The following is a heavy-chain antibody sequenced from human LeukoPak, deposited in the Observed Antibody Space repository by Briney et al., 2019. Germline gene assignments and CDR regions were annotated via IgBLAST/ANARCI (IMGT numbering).Heavy chain of an antibody. CDR1: GGTFSSYT. CDR2: IIPILGIA. V-gene: IGHV1-69*02. J-gene: IGHJ5*02. D-gene: IGHD1-26*01. Sequence: ASVKVSCKASGGTFSSYTISWVRQAPGQGLEWMGRIIPILGIANYAQKFQGRVTTTADKSTSTAYMELSSLRSEDTAVYYCATAIVGATYNWFDPWGQGTLVTVSS. CDR3: ATAIVGATYNWFDP.